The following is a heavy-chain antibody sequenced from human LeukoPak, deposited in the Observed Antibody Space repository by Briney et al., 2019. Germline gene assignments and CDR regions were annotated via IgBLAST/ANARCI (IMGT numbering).Heavy chain of an antibody. CDR2: VDHTGST. D-gene: IGHD2-2*01. CDR3: ARRYTVVVPAGRIDP. Sequence: SETLSLTCTVSDDSITMYYWTWIRQPPGKGLEWIGYVDHTGSTKFNPSLNGRVSISRDTSNNFFSLRLRSVTAADTAVYYCARRYTVVVPAGRIDPWGQGTLVTVSS. V-gene: IGHV4-59*01. CDR1: DDSITMYY. J-gene: IGHJ5*02.